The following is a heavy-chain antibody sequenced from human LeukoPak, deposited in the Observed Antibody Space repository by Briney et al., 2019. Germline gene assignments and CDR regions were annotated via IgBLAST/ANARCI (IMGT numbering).Heavy chain of an antibody. CDR3: AREAGRAQYFQH. D-gene: IGHD6-19*01. CDR2: IYHSGST. Sequence: SETLSLTCAVSGGSISSGGYSWSWIRQPPGKGLEWIGYIYHSGSTCYNPSLKSRVTISVDRSKNQFSLKLSSVTAADTAVYYCAREAGRAQYFQHWGQGTLVTVSS. J-gene: IGHJ1*01. V-gene: IGHV4-30-2*01. CDR1: GGSISSGGYS.